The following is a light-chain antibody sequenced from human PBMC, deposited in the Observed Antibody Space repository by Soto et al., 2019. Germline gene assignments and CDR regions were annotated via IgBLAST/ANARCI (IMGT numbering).Light chain of an antibody. J-gene: IGKJ1*01. CDR2: KAS. V-gene: IGKV1-5*03. Sequence: DIQMTQSPSTLSASVGDRVTITCRASQSIRSWLAWYQQKPGKAPKLLIYKASSLESGVPSRFSGSGSGTEFTLTISSLQPDDFASYYCQQYNSYPCTLGQGNKVEIK. CDR1: QSIRSW. CDR3: QQYNSYPCT.